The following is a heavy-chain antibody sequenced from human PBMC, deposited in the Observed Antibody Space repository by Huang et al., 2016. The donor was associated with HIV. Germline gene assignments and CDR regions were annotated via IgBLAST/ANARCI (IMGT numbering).Heavy chain of an antibody. V-gene: IGHV3-21*01. CDR1: GFSLDSYN. CDR2: ISPSSSFI. Sequence: EVQLVESGGGLVKPGGSLRLSCAASGFSLDSYNMYWVRQTPGKGLQLVSAISPSSSFIDDADSVKGRFSISRDNAKNSLYLQMNNLRGEDTAVYYCARDRGQQLSPFDSWGQGTLVTVSS. D-gene: IGHD6-13*01. CDR3: ARDRGQQLSPFDS. J-gene: IGHJ4*02.